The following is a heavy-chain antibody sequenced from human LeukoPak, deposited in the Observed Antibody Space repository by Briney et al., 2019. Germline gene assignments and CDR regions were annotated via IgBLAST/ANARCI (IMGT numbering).Heavy chain of an antibody. V-gene: IGHV1-8*01. CDR2: MSPNSGDT. Sequence: ASVKVSCKTSGNTFTNLDINWLRQAPGQGLEWMGWMSPNSGDTGYAQKFQGRVSMTRDTSISTAYMELSSLRSEDTAVYYCASNPPNTGDFYYWGLGSLVTVSS. D-gene: IGHD1-1*01. CDR1: GNTFTNLD. CDR3: ASNPPNTGDFYY. J-gene: IGHJ4*02.